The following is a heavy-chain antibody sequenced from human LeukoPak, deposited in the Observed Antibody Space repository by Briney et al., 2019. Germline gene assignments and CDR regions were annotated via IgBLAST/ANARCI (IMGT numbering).Heavy chain of an antibody. CDR1: GGTFSSYA. Sequence: SVKVSCKASGGTFSSYAISWVRQAPGQGLEWMGRIIPILGIANYAQKFQGRVTITADKSTSTAYMELSSLRSEDTAVYYCATDSSTSYSTHYYYYDMDVWGQGTTVTVSS. D-gene: IGHD6-13*01. V-gene: IGHV1-69*04. J-gene: IGHJ6*02. CDR3: ATDSSTSYSTHYYYYDMDV. CDR2: IIPILGIA.